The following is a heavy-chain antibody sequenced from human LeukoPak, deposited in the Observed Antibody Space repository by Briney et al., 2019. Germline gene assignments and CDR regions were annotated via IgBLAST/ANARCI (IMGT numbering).Heavy chain of an antibody. V-gene: IGHV1-69*06. Sequence: SVKVSCKASGGTFSSYAISWVRQAPGQGLEWMGGIILIFDTANYAQKFKGRLTITADKSTSTAYMELSSLRSEDTAVYYCARDGHRRMYYYDKVGDYWGQGTLVIVSS. J-gene: IGHJ4*02. CDR3: ARDGHRRMYYYDKVGDY. CDR2: IILIFDTA. D-gene: IGHD3-22*01. CDR1: GGTFSSYA.